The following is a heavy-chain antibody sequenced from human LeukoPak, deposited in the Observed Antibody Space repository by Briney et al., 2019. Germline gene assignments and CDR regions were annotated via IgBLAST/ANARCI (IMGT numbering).Heavy chain of an antibody. D-gene: IGHD3-16*01. V-gene: IGHV1-69*13. Sequence: GASVKVSCKASGGTFSSYAISWVRQAPGQGLEWMGGIIPIFGTANYAQKFQGRVTITADESTSTAYMELSSLRSEDTAVYYCARDLGEPYYYYGMDVWGEGTTVTVSS. CDR1: GGTFSSYA. J-gene: IGHJ6*04. CDR3: ARDLGEPYYYYGMDV. CDR2: IIPIFGTA.